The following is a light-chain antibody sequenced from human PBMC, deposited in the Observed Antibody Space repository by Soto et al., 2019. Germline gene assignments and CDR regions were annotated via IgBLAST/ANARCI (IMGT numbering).Light chain of an antibody. V-gene: IGKV3-20*01. CDR3: QQYCSSRT. CDR1: QSVSSSY. Sequence: EIVLTQSPGTLSLSPGERATLSCRASQSVSSSYLDWYQQKPGQAPRLLIYGASRRATGIPDRFSGSGSGTDFTITISRLEPEDFAVYYCQQYCSSRTFGQGTKVEIK. J-gene: IGKJ1*01. CDR2: GAS.